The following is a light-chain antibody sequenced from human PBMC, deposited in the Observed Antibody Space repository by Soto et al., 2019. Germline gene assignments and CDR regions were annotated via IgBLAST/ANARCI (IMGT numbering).Light chain of an antibody. V-gene: IGKV1-39*01. Sequence: DIQMTQSPSSLSASVGDRVTITCRASQSISTYLNWFQQKPGKAPNFLIYGAASLQSGVPSRFSGSGSGTDFTLTISSLQPEDFATYYCQQSYSTPETFGQGTNVEIK. CDR2: GAA. J-gene: IGKJ1*01. CDR3: QQSYSTPET. CDR1: QSISTY.